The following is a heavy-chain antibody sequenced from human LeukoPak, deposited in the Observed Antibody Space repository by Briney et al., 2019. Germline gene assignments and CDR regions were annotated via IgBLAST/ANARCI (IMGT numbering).Heavy chain of an antibody. CDR2: INPSGGST. V-gene: IGHV1-46*01. CDR1: GYTFTSYY. D-gene: IGHD3-9*01. CDR3: AAGEEDYDFLKVGFDY. Sequence: ASVKVSCKASGYTFTSYYMHWVRQAPGQGLEWMGIINPSGGSTSYAQKFQGRVTMTRDTSTSTVYMELSSLRSEDTAVYYCAAGEEDYDFLKVGFDYRGQRTLLTVSS. J-gene: IGHJ4*02.